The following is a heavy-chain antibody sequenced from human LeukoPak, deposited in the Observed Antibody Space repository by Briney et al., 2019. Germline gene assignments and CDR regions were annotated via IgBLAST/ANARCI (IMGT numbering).Heavy chain of an antibody. CDR3: ARGTTVTNWFDP. J-gene: IGHJ5*02. Sequence: GGSLRFSCAASGFTFSSYAMHWVRQAPGKGLEYVSAISSNGGSTYYANSVKGRFTISRDNSKNTLYLQMGSLRAEDMAVYYCARGTTVTNWFDPWGQGTLVTVSS. CDR1: GFTFSSYA. CDR2: ISSNGGST. V-gene: IGHV3-64*01. D-gene: IGHD4-17*01.